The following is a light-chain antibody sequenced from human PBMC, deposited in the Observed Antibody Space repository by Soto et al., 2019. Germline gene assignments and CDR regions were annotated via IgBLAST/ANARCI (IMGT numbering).Light chain of an antibody. V-gene: IGKV1-5*01. CDR3: QQYNTFWT. Sequence: DIQLTQSPSTLSASVGDRVTITCRANQTISRWLAWYQQKPGKAPKILIFDASSLESGVPSRLSGSGSGTEFTLTISSLQPDDFATYYCQQYNTFWTSGQGTKVNIK. J-gene: IGKJ1*01. CDR2: DAS. CDR1: QTISRW.